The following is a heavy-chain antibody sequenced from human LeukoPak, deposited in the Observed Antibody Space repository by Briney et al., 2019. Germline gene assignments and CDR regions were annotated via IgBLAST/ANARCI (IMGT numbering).Heavy chain of an antibody. D-gene: IGHD3-10*01. J-gene: IGHJ4*02. CDR2: IKQDGSEK. CDR3: ARDTRSITMVRGVMGY. Sequence: GGSLRLSCAASGFTFSSYWMSWVRQAPGKGLEWVANIKQDGSEKYYVDSVKGRFTISRDNAKNSLYLQINSLRAEDTAVYYCARDTRSITMVRGVMGYWGQGTLVTVSS. V-gene: IGHV3-7*01. CDR1: GFTFSSYW.